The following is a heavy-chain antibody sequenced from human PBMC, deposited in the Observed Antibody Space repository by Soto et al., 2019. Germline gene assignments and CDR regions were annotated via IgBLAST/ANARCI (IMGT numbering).Heavy chain of an antibody. CDR3: AIVYAPKYYYDSSGYTKGYFDY. Sequence: PSETLSLTCTVSGGSISSGGYYWSWIRQHPGKGLEWIGYIYYSGSTYYNPSLKSRVTISVDTSKNQFSMKLSSVTAADTAVYYCAIVYAPKYYYDSSGYTKGYFDYWGQGTLVTVSS. J-gene: IGHJ4*02. V-gene: IGHV4-31*03. CDR1: GGSISSGGYY. D-gene: IGHD3-22*01. CDR2: IYYSGST.